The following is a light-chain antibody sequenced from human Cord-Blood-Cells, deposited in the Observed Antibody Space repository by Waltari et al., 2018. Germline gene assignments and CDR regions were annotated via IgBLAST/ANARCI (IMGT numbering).Light chain of an antibody. V-gene: IGKV4-1*01. CDR3: QQYYSTPYT. J-gene: IGKJ2*01. CDR1: QSVLYSSNNKNY. Sequence: DIVMTQSPDSLAVSLVERATINSNSSQSVLYSSNNKNYLAWYQQKPGQPPKLLIYWASTRESGVPDRFSGSGSGTDFTLTISSLQAEDVAVYYCQQYYSTPYTFGQGTKLEIK. CDR2: WAS.